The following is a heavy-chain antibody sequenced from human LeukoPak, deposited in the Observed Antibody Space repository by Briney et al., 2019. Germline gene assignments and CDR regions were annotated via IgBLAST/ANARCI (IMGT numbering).Heavy chain of an antibody. CDR3: AKEVARRTGGFDP. J-gene: IGHJ5*02. V-gene: IGHV4-38-2*02. Sequence: SETLSLTCTVSAYSITNDNYWFWIRQSPGTGPEWSGSIYHSGTAYYNPSLKSRVTISADTHKNQYSLKLNSVTATDTAVYYCAKEVARRTGGFDPWGQGTLVTVSS. CDR2: IYHSGTA. D-gene: IGHD3/OR15-3a*01. CDR1: AYSITNDNY.